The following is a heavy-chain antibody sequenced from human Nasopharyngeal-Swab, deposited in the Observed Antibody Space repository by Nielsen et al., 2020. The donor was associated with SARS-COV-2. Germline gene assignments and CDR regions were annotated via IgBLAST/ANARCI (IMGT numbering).Heavy chain of an antibody. CDR2: IRSKAYGGAP. CDR3: TRDSPPFYDYWSGGDH. V-gene: IGHV3-49*04. Sequence: GGSLRLSCSASGFSFPDYAMAWVRQAPGKGLEWVGSIRSKAYGGAPEYAASLQGRFTISRDDSKRVAYLQMDSLKTEDTAVYYCTRDSPPFYDYWSGGDHWAQGTQVTVSS. J-gene: IGHJ4*02. CDR1: GFSFPDYA. D-gene: IGHD3-3*01.